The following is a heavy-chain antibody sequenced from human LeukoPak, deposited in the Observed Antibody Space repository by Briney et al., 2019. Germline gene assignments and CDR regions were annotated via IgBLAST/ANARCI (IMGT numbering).Heavy chain of an antibody. V-gene: IGHV4-59*01. CDR3: ARGSYDILTDYYTYYFDY. J-gene: IGHJ4*02. Sequence: SETLSLTCTVSGGSISSYYWSWIRQPPGKGLEWIGYIYYSGSTNYNPSLKSRVTISVDTSKNQFSLKLSSVTAADTAVYYCARGSYDILTDYYTYYFDYWGQGTLVTVSS. CDR2: IYYSGST. CDR1: GGSISSYY. D-gene: IGHD3-9*01.